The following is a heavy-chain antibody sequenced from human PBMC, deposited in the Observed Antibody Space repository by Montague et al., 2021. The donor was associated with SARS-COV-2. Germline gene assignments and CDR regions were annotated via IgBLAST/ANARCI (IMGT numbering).Heavy chain of an antibody. Sequence: SLRLSCAASGFTFSSYSMNWVRQAPGKGLEWVSSISSSSSYIYYADSVKGRFTISRDNAKNSLYLQMNSLRAEDTAVYYCARGKSTWNSDDAFDVWGRGALVTVSS. CDR3: ARGKSTWNSDDAFDV. V-gene: IGHV3-21*01. CDR1: GFTFSSYS. CDR2: ISSSSSYI. D-gene: IGHD1-7*01. J-gene: IGHJ2*01.